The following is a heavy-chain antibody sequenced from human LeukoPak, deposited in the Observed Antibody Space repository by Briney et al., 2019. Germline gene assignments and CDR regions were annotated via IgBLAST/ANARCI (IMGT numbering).Heavy chain of an antibody. J-gene: IGHJ3*02. CDR3: AKFVAVGGFTTEDVFDI. Sequence: GGSLRLSCAASGFTFSNFAMNWVRQAPGKGLEWVSSISGTSTYYADSVKGRFTISRDNSKNTLYVQMNSLRAEDTAVYYCAKFVAVGGFTTEDVFDIWGQGTVVTVSS. CDR2: ISGTST. D-gene: IGHD4-17*01. CDR1: GFTFSNFA. V-gene: IGHV3-23*01.